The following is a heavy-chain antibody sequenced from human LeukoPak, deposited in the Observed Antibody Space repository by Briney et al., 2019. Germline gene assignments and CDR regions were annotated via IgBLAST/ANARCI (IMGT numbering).Heavy chain of an antibody. CDR1: GFTFSSYW. D-gene: IGHD1-1*01. CDR3: ARDPRSWNPGDY. Sequence: GGSLRLSCAASGFTFSSYWMHWVRHAPGKGLVWVSRINSDGSSTSYADSVKGRFTISRDNAKNTLYLQMNSLRAEDTAVYYCARDPRSWNPGDYWGQGTLVTVSS. J-gene: IGHJ4*02. CDR2: INSDGSST. V-gene: IGHV3-74*01.